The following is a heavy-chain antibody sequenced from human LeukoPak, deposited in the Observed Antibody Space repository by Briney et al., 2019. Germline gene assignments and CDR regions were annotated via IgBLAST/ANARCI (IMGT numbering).Heavy chain of an antibody. D-gene: IGHD3-10*01. CDR3: ARGHSSAGSGSYYYGY. Sequence: SETLSLTCAVYGGSFSGYYWSWIRQPQGKGLEWIGEINHSGSTNYNPSLKSRVTISVDTSKNQFSLKLSSVTAADTAVYYCARGHSSAGSGSYYYGYWGQGTLVTVSS. CDR2: INHSGST. J-gene: IGHJ4*02. V-gene: IGHV4-34*01. CDR1: GGSFSGYY.